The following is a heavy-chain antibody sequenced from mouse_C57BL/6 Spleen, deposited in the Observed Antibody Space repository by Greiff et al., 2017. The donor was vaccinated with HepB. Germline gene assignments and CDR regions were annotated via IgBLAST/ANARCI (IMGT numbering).Heavy chain of an antibody. V-gene: IGHV1-63*01. CDR1: GYTFTNYW. J-gene: IGHJ2*01. D-gene: IGHD1-1*01. CDR3: ARGIYYYGSSGNFDY. Sequence: QVHVKQSGAELVRPGTSVKMSCTASGYTFTNYWIGWAKQRPGHGLEWIGDIYPGGGYTNYNEKLKGKATLTADKSSSTAYMQFSSLTSEDSAIYYCARGIYYYGSSGNFDYWGQGTTLTVSS. CDR2: IYPGGGYT.